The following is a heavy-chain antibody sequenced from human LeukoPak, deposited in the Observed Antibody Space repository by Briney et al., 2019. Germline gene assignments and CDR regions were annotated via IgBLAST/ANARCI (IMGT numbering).Heavy chain of an antibody. V-gene: IGHV1-2*02. Sequence: ASVKVSCKASGYTFTGYYMHWVRQAPGQGLEWMGWINPNSGGTNYAQKFQGRVTMTRATSISTTYMELSRLRSDDTAVYYCARDREEIAAAGPEDFQHWGQGTLVTVSS. CDR3: ARDREEIAAAGPEDFQH. CDR1: GYTFTGYY. D-gene: IGHD6-13*01. J-gene: IGHJ1*01. CDR2: INPNSGGT.